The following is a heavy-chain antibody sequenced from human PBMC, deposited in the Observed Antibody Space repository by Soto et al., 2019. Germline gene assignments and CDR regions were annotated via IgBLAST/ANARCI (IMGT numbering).Heavy chain of an antibody. V-gene: IGHV5-51*01. D-gene: IGHD2-2*02. Sequence: GESLKISCKGSGYSFTSYWIGWVRQMPGKGLEWMGIIYPGDSDTRYSPSFQGQVTISADKSISTAYLQWSSLKASDTAMYYCARIVVVVPAAIPWFDPWGQGTLVPVSS. CDR1: GYSFTSYW. CDR3: ARIVVVVPAAIPWFDP. CDR2: IYPGDSDT. J-gene: IGHJ5*02.